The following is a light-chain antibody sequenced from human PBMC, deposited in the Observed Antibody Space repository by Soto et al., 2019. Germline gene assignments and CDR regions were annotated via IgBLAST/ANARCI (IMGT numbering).Light chain of an antibody. V-gene: IGKV2-28*01. CDR2: WGS. J-gene: IGKJ2*01. CDR1: QSLVHRDGHTF. Sequence: DVGMTQSPLSLPDSPEEPASISCRSSQSLVHRDGHTFFDWYLQKPGQSPQLLIYWGSYRAPGVPDRFSGSESGTDLTLKISRVEAEDVGVYYCMQALQTPYTFGQGTKLEIK. CDR3: MQALQTPYT.